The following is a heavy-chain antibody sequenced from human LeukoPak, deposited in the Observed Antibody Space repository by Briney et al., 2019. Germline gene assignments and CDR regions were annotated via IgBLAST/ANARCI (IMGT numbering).Heavy chain of an antibody. J-gene: IGHJ4*01. CDR1: GFTFSSYS. V-gene: IGHV3-21*01. CDR3: AREEGHLPLPSDN. Sequence: GGSLRLSCAASGFTFSSYSMNWVRQAPGKGLEWVSSITRRSSYIYYADSVKGRFTISRDNAKNSLYLQMNRLRAEEPAVYYCAREEGHLPLPSDNWGQGTLVTVSS. CDR2: ITRRSSYI.